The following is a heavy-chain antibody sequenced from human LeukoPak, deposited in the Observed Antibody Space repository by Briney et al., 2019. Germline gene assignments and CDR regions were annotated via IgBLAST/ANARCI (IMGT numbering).Heavy chain of an antibody. V-gene: IGHV1-69*13. CDR2: IIPIFGTA. CDR1: GGTFSSYA. Sequence: ASVKVSCKASGGTFSSYAISWVRQAPGQGLEWMGEIIPIFGTANYAQKFQGRVTITADESTSTAYMELSSLRSEDTAVYYCAGPLYYDFWSGYSKPFYYYYYMDVWGKGTTVTVSS. J-gene: IGHJ6*03. CDR3: AGPLYYDFWSGYSKPFYYYYYMDV. D-gene: IGHD3-3*01.